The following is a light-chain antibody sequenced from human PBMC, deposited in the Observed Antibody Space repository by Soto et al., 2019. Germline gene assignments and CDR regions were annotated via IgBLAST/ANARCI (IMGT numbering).Light chain of an antibody. CDR3: QSYDSSNVV. Sequence: NFMLTQPHSVSASPGKTVTISCTRSSGSIASNYVQWYQQHPGSSPTAVIYEDNQRPYGVPDRFSGSIDSSSNSASLTISGLKTEDEADYYCQSYDSSNVVFGGGTKVTVL. CDR1: SGSIASNY. J-gene: IGLJ2*01. V-gene: IGLV6-57*01. CDR2: EDN.